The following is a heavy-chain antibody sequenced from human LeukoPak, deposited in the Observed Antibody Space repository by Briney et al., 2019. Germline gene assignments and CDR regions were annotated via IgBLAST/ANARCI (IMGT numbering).Heavy chain of an antibody. J-gene: IGHJ4*02. CDR1: GGSMSSYY. V-gene: IGHV4-4*07. CDR3: ARSISWYSYFDY. D-gene: IGHD6-13*01. Sequence: SETLSLTCTVPGGSMSSYYWSWIRQPAGKRLDYIGRIYTSGDTNSNPSLKSRVTMSVDTSNNQFSLTLRSVTAADTAVYYCARSISWYSYFDYWGQGTLVTVSS. CDR2: IYTSGDT.